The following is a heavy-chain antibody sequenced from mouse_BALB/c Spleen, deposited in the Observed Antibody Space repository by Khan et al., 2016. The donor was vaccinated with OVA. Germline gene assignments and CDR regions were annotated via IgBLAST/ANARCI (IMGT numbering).Heavy chain of an antibody. CDR2: INPNNGRA. CDR3: ARGGYGSLAY. J-gene: IGHJ3*01. Sequence: QVQLQQPGAEVVNPGASVKLSCKASGYTFTSYWMHWVKQRPGQGLEWIGYINPNNGRAHQNEKFKSKATLTVDKSSSTAYLQLSSLTSEDSAVNYCARGGYGSLAYWGQGTLVTVSA. CDR1: GYTFTSYW. V-gene: IGHV1S81*02. D-gene: IGHD2-2*01.